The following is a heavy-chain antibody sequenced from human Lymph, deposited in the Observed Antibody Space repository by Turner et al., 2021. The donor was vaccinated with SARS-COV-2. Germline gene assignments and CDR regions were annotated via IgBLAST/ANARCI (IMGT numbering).Heavy chain of an antibody. CDR3: ARGSAGGDV. D-gene: IGHD6-13*01. J-gene: IGHJ6*02. CDR1: GFTLSTYG. V-gene: IGHV3-33*01. CDR2: IWFDGSNK. Sequence: QVQLVESGGGVVRPGRSLRLSCAASGFTLSTYGMQWVRQAPGKGLEWVAMIWFDGSNKYYADSVKGRFTISRDNSKNTLYLQMNNLRAEDTAVYYCARGSAGGDVWGQGTTVTVSS.